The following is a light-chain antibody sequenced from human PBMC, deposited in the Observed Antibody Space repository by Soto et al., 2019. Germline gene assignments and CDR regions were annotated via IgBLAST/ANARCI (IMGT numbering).Light chain of an antibody. CDR1: KLGDKY. CDR3: QAWDSSTPVV. CDR2: QDS. V-gene: IGLV3-1*01. Sequence: SYELTQPPSVSVSPGQTARITCSGDKLGDKYACWYQQKPGQSPVLVIYQDSKRPSGIPERFSGSKSGNTATLTISGTQAMDEADYYCQAWDSSTPVVFGGGTKVTVL. J-gene: IGLJ2*01.